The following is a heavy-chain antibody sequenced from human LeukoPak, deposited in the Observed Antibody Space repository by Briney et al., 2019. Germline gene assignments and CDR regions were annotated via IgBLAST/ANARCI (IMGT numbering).Heavy chain of an antibody. CDR2: IYYSGST. V-gene: IGHV4-59*01. J-gene: IGHJ4*02. Sequence: SETLSLTCTVSGGSISSYYWSWARQPPGKGLEWIGYIYYSGSTNYNPSLKSRVTVSVDTSKNQFSLKLSSVTAADTAVYYCARGVVAALVYWGQGTLVTVSS. CDR1: GGSISSYY. CDR3: ARGVVAALVY. D-gene: IGHD2-15*01.